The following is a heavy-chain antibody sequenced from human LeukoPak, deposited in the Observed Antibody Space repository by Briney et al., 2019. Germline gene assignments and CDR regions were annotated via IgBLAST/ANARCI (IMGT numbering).Heavy chain of an antibody. J-gene: IGHJ4*02. CDR2: ISGYNGNT. Sequence: ASVKVSCKASGYTFTSYGITWVRQAPGQGLEWMGWISGYNGNTNYAQKFQGRVTITADESTSTAYMELSSLRSEDTAVYYCARVHDILTGNFDYWGQGTLVTVSS. D-gene: IGHD3-9*01. CDR1: GYTFTSYG. CDR3: ARVHDILTGNFDY. V-gene: IGHV1-18*01.